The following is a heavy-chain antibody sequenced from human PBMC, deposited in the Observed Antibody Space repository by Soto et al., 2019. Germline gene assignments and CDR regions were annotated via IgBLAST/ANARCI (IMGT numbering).Heavy chain of an antibody. Sequence: QVQLVQSGAEVKKPGSSVKVSCKAYGGTFSNYPISWVRQAPGQGLEWMGGIIPICGTVNYAQKFQGRVTSTAEESTSTAYMELSSLRSEDTAVYYCAIRTHRWLQLWYFDLWGRGTLVTVSS. CDR2: IIPICGTV. CDR1: GGTFSNYP. J-gene: IGHJ2*01. CDR3: AIRTHRWLQLWYFDL. V-gene: IGHV1-69*12. D-gene: IGHD5-12*01.